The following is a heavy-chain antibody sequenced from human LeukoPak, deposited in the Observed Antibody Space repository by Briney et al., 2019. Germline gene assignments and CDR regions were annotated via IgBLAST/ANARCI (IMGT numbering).Heavy chain of an antibody. Sequence: PGRSLRLSCAASGFTFSSYGMHWDRQAPGKGLEWVAVISYDGSNKYYADSVKGRFTISRDNSKNTLYLQMNSLRAEDTAVYYCAKDLENYDSSGYYFGPDYWGQGTLVTVSS. J-gene: IGHJ4*02. D-gene: IGHD3-22*01. V-gene: IGHV3-30*18. CDR1: GFTFSSYG. CDR3: AKDLENYDSSGYYFGPDY. CDR2: ISYDGSNK.